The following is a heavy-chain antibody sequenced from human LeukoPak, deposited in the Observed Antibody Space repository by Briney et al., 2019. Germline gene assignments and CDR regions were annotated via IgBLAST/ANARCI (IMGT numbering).Heavy chain of an antibody. V-gene: IGHV1-69*13. CDR2: IIPIFGTA. CDR1: GGTFSRFT. Sequence: PVASVKVSCKASGGTFSRFTISWVRQAPGQGLEWMGGIIPIFGTANYAQKFQGRVTITADESTSTAYMELSSLRSEDTAVYYCARERPPPDYYYGMDVWGQGTTVTVPS. CDR3: ARERPPPDYYYGMDV. J-gene: IGHJ6*02.